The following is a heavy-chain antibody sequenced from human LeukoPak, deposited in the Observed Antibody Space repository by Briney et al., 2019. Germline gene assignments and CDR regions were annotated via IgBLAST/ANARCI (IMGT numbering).Heavy chain of an antibody. V-gene: IGHV3-48*03. CDR3: AELGITMIGGV. Sequence: GGSLRLSCVASGFTITTYAMNWVRQAPGKGLEWVSYISSSGSTIYYADSVKGRFTISRDNAKNSLYLQMNSLRAEDTAVYYCAELGITMIGGVWGKGTTVTISS. CDR1: GFTITTYA. CDR2: ISSSGSTI. J-gene: IGHJ6*04. D-gene: IGHD3-10*02.